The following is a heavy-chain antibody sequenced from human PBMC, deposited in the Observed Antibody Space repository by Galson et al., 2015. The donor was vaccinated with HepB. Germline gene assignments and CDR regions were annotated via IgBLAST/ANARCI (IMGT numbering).Heavy chain of an antibody. CDR2: INPSGGST. V-gene: IGHV1-46*01. J-gene: IGHJ6*02. D-gene: IGHD1-26*01. CDR3: ARERSPVGYYYGMDV. Sequence: SVKVSCKASGYTFTSYYMHWVRQAPGQGLEWMGIINPSGGSTSYAQKFQGRVTMTRDTSTSTVYMELSSLRSEDTAVYYCARERSPVGYYYGMDVWGQGTTVTVSS. CDR1: GYTFTSYY.